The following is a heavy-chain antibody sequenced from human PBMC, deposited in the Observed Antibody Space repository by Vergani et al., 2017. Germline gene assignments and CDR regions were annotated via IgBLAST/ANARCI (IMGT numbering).Heavy chain of an antibody. J-gene: IGHJ4*02. D-gene: IGHD3-3*01. CDR1: GGSISSGGYH. V-gene: IGHV4-31*03. Sequence: QVQLQESGPGLVKPSQTLSLTCTVSGGSISSGGYHWSRIRQHPGKGLEWIGYIYYSGSTYYNPCLKSRVTILVDTSKNQFSLKLSYVTAADTAVYYCANLEEGKSGFWCGHFDYWGQGTLVTVSS. CDR3: ANLEEGKSGFWCGHFDY. CDR2: IYYSGST.